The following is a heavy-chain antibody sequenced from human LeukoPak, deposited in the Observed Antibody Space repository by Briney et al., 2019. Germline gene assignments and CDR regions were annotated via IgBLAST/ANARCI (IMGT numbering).Heavy chain of an antibody. V-gene: IGHV4-34*01. CDR2: INHSGST. CDR3: ARGKRSSTRIVVVVAAIRFDY. Sequence: SETLSLTCAVYGGSFSGYYWSWIRQPPGKGLEWIGEINHSGSTNYNPSLKSRVTISEDTSKNQFSLKLSSVTAADTAVYYCARGKRSSTRIVVVVAAIRFDYWGQGTLVTVSS. D-gene: IGHD2-15*01. J-gene: IGHJ4*02. CDR1: GGSFSGYY.